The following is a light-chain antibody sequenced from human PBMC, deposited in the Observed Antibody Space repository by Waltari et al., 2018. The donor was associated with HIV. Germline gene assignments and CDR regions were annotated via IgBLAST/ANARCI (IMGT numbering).Light chain of an antibody. V-gene: IGLV1-44*01. Sequence: QSVLAQPPSASGTPGQRVTISCSGSTSNVGGNTVSWYQQLPGTAPKLLIYSNNGRPSGVPDRLYGSTAGTSASLVISGLQSEDEADYYCAAWDDSLKGGAFGTGTKVTVL. CDR1: TSNVGGNT. J-gene: IGLJ1*01. CDR3: AAWDDSLKGGA. CDR2: SNN.